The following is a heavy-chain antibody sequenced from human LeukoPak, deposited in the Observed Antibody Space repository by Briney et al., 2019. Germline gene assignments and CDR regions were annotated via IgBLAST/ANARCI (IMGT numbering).Heavy chain of an antibody. Sequence: ASVKVSCKVSGYTLTELSMHWVRQAPGQGLEWMGWINPNSGGTNYAQKFQGRVTMTRDTSISTAYMELSRLRSDDTAVYYCARSIGHYDYWGQGTLVTVSS. CDR1: GYTLTELS. D-gene: IGHD3-3*02. CDR2: INPNSGGT. J-gene: IGHJ4*02. CDR3: ARSIGHYDY. V-gene: IGHV1-2*02.